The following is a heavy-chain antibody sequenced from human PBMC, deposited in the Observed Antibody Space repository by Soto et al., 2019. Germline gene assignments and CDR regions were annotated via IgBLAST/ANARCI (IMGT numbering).Heavy chain of an antibody. V-gene: IGHV5-51*01. D-gene: IGHD6-13*01. CDR3: ARQDEGYSSSWYIDY. CDR2: IYPGDSDT. Sequence: GESLKISCKGSGYSFTSYWIGWVRQMPGKGLEWMGIIYPGDSDTRYSPSFQGQVTISADKSTSTAYLQWSSLKASDTAMYYCARQDEGYSSSWYIDYWGQGTLVTVSS. CDR1: GYSFTSYW. J-gene: IGHJ4*02.